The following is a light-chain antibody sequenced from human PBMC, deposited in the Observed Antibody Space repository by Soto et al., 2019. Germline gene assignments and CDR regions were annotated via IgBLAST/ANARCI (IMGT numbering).Light chain of an antibody. V-gene: IGKV3-15*01. Sequence: EIVMTQSPVTLSVSPGERATLSCRASQSVSSNLAGYQQKPGQAPRHLIYGASTRATGIPARLSGSGSGTEFTLTISSLQPEDVGVYYCRQYYNWPPGTFGQGTKLEIK. CDR2: GAS. CDR3: RQYYNWPPGT. J-gene: IGKJ2*01. CDR1: QSVSSN.